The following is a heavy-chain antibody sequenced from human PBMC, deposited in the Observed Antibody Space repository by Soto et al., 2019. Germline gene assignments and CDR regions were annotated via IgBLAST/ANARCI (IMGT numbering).Heavy chain of an antibody. J-gene: IGHJ4*02. CDR1: GFIFSNHA. Sequence: EVQLLESGGGLVQPGGSLRLSCAASGFIFSNHAMSWVRQVPGKGLEWVSGISAGGNLIYYADSVRGRFTMSRDNSTKMLYLQMHSLRAEDTAVYLCAKRQGIGAAAKNFDFWGQGARVTVSS. D-gene: IGHD6-13*01. CDR2: ISAGGNLI. CDR3: AKRQGIGAAAKNFDF. V-gene: IGHV3-23*01.